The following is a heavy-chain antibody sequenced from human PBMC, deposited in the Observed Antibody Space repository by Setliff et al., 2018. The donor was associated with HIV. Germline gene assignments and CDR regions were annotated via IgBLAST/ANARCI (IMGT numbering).Heavy chain of an antibody. D-gene: IGHD6-13*01. CDR1: GGSFSGYY. Sequence: SETLSLTCAVYGGSFSGYYWSWIRQNPGKGLGWSGEINHSGSTNYNPSLKSRVTISVDTSKDQFSLKLSSVTAADTAVYYCARGLGQQLGRFWYFDLWGSGTLVTVSS. V-gene: IGHV4-34*01. J-gene: IGHJ2*01. CDR2: INHSGST. CDR3: ARGLGQQLGRFWYFDL.